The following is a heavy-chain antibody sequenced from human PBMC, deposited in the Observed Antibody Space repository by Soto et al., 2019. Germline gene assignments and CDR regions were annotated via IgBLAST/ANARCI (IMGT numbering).Heavy chain of an antibody. Sequence: ASVKVSCKASGYTFTSYAMHWVRQAPGQRLEWMGWINAGNGNTKYSQKFQGRVTITRDTSASTAYMELSSLRSEDTAVYYCARGSGYYYWDDYWGQGTLVTVTS. J-gene: IGHJ4*02. V-gene: IGHV1-3*01. CDR3: ARGSGYYYWDDY. CDR1: GYTFTSYA. D-gene: IGHD3-22*01. CDR2: INAGNGNT.